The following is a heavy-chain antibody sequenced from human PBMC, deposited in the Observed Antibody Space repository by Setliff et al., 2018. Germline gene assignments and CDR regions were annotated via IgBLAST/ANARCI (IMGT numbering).Heavy chain of an antibody. CDR2: SYYLGAT. Sequence: SETLSLTCTVSGGSVNDYNWSWIRRPPGKGLEWIGYSYYLGATKDTPSLKGRVSISVDTAENQVSLNLRSVNAADTAVYYCARLSWNGLRYYGLDVWGQGTTVTVSS. D-gene: IGHD3-3*01. V-gene: IGHV4-59*02. CDR1: GGSVNDYN. J-gene: IGHJ6*02. CDR3: ARLSWNGLRYYGLDV.